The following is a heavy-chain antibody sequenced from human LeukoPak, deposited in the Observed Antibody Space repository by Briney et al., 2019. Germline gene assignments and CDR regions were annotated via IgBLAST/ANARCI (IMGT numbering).Heavy chain of an antibody. J-gene: IGHJ4*02. Sequence: SETLSLTCAVYGGSFSGYYWSWLRQPPGKGLEWVGEINHSGSANYNPSLKSRVTLSIDKSKNQFSLKLSSVTAADTAVYYCARARRDSGYYNVDYWGQGTLVTVSS. CDR1: GGSFSGYY. V-gene: IGHV4-34*01. D-gene: IGHD3-3*01. CDR3: ARARRDSGYYNVDY. CDR2: INHSGSA.